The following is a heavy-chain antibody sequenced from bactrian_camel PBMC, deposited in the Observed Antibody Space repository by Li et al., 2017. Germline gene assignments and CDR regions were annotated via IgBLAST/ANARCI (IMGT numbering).Heavy chain of an antibody. V-gene: IGHV3S31*01. CDR2: VNSGGDST. Sequence: VQLVESGDGLVQPGGSLTLSCAASGFTFRDSAMSWVRQAPGKGLEWVSSVNSGGDSTYYADSVKGRFTISRDNAKNTLYLQMNSLKTEDTAVYYCAAEGSPLWSWVYHYWGQGTQVTVS. D-gene: IGHD5*01. J-gene: IGHJ4*01. CDR3: AAEGSPLWSWVYHY. CDR1: GFTFRDSA.